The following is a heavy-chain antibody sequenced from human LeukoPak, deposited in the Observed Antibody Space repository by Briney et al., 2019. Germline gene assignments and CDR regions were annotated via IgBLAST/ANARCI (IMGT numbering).Heavy chain of an antibody. J-gene: IGHJ4*02. CDR3: ARSAVGTSCCTAVDY. CDR2: ISTSGDRT. CDR1: GFTFSTYA. D-gene: IGHD1-7*01. Sequence: PGGSLRLSCAASGFTFSTYAMTWVRQAPGKGLEWDSGISTSGDRTYYADSVKGRFTTSRDNSKNTQYLQMNSLRAEYTAEYYCARSAVGTSCCTAVDYWGQGTLVTVSS. V-gene: IGHV3-23*01.